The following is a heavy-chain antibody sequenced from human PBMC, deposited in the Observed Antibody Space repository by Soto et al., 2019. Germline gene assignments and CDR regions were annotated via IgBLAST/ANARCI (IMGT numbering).Heavy chain of an antibody. V-gene: IGHV4-59*01. CDR3: ARGLLLSYFYDSSGSDAFDI. J-gene: IGHJ3*02. Sequence: SETLSLTCTVSGGSISSYYWSWIRQPPGKGLEWIGYIYYSGSTNYNPSLKSRVTISVDTSKNQCSLKLSSVTAADTAVYYCARGLLLSYFYDSSGSDAFDIWGQGTMVTVSS. CDR1: GGSISSYY. CDR2: IYYSGST. D-gene: IGHD3-22*01.